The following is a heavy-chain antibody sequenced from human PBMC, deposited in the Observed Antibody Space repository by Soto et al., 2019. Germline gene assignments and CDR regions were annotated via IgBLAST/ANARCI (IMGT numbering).Heavy chain of an antibody. J-gene: IGHJ4*02. CDR2: IVVGSGNT. D-gene: IGHD5-18*01. V-gene: IGHV1-58*01. Sequence: GASVKVSCKASGFTFTSAAVQWVRQARGQRLEWIGWIVVGSGNTNYAQKFQERVTITRDMSTSTAYMELSSLRSEDTAVYYCAATLQAMDPVFDYWGQGTLVTVSS. CDR3: AATLQAMDPVFDY. CDR1: GFTFTSAA.